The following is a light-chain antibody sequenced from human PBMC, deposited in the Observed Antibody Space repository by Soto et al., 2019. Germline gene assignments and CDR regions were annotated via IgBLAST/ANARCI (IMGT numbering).Light chain of an antibody. CDR1: QSISSTQ. V-gene: IGKV3-20*01. Sequence: EIVLTQSPDALSLSPGERATLSCRASQSISSTQLVWYQQRPGQAPSLLIFGASSRATGIPDRFSGSGSGTDFTLTIRGLEPEDFAVYYCKQYATSPGTFGQGTKVDIK. CDR3: KQYATSPGT. J-gene: IGKJ1*01. CDR2: GAS.